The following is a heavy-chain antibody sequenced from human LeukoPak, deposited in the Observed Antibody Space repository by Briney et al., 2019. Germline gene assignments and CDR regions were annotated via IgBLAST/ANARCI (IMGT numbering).Heavy chain of an antibody. D-gene: IGHD3-10*01. Sequence: ASVKVSCKASGGTFSCYAISWVRQAPGQGLEWMGGIIPIFGTANYAQKFQGRVTITADESTSTAYMELSSLRSEDTAVYYCAREEYYYGSGSYSPFDYWGQGTLVTVSS. V-gene: IGHV1-69*13. CDR1: GGTFSCYA. CDR3: AREEYYYGSGSYSPFDY. CDR2: IIPIFGTA. J-gene: IGHJ4*02.